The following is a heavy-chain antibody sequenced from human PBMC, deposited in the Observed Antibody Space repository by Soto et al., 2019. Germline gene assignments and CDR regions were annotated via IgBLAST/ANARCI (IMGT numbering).Heavy chain of an antibody. Sequence: GGSLRLSCAASGFTFSNYSMIWVRQAPGTGLELVSGISGSGDSTYYADSVKGRFTISRDKSKNTMFLQMSSLRADDTAVYYCAKDYSTASIWRPYFDYLGRGTLVTFSS. CDR2: ISGSGDST. J-gene: IGHJ4*02. D-gene: IGHD2-2*01. CDR1: GFTFSNYS. CDR3: AKDYSTASIWRPYFDY. V-gene: IGHV3-23*01.